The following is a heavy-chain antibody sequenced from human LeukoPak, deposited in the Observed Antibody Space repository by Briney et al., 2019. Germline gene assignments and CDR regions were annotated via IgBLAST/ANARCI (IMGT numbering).Heavy chain of an antibody. CDR1: GFTFSSYA. Sequence: GGSLRLSCAASGFTFSSYAMTWVRQAPGKGLEWVSIISGSGGSTSYADSVRGRFTISRDNSKNTLYLQMNSLRAEDTALYYCAKPYSGTILTGWFDPWGQGTLVTVSS. J-gene: IGHJ5*02. V-gene: IGHV3-23*01. CDR3: AKPYSGTILTGWFDP. D-gene: IGHD3-9*01. CDR2: ISGSGGST.